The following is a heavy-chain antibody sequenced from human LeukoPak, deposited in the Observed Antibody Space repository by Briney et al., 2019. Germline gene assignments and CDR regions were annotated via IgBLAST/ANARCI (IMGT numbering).Heavy chain of an antibody. D-gene: IGHD6-19*01. CDR2: ISGSGGSA. J-gene: IGHJ4*02. V-gene: IGHV3-23*01. CDR3: AKDRWGAVASFDY. Sequence: GSLRLSCAASGFTFSNYDMSWVRQAPGKGLEWVSIISGSGGSAYYADSVKGRFTISRDNSKNMLYLQMNSLGTEDTAVYYCAKDRWGAVASFDYWGQGTLVTVSS. CDR1: GFTFSNYD.